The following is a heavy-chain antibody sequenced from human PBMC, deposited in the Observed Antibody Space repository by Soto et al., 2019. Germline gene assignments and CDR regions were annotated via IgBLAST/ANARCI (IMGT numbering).Heavy chain of an antibody. CDR3: ARYRISGSWSKFDY. D-gene: IGHD6-13*01. Sequence: SETLSLTCTVAGLTISSASYYWSWIRQHPGKGLEWVGNIYYNGSTYYSPSLKSRVTLWVDTSKNQFSLRLASVTAADTAVYYCARYRISGSWSKFDYWGQGTLVTVSS. J-gene: IGHJ4*02. CDR1: GLTISSASYY. CDR2: IYYNGST. V-gene: IGHV4-31*03.